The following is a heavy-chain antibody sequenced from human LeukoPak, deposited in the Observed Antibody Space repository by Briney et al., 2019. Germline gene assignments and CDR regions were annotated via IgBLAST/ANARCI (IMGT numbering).Heavy chain of an antibody. V-gene: IGHV4-4*07. CDR2: IYTSGNT. Sequence: SETLSLTCSVSTGSISNYYWSWIRQPAGKGLEWIGRIYTSGNTNYNPSLKSRVTMSVDRSKNHFSLKLSSVTAADTAVYYCATETSQKGAHYMDVWGKGTTVTISS. CDR1: TGSISNYY. J-gene: IGHJ6*03. CDR3: ATETSQKGAHYMDV. D-gene: IGHD3-16*01.